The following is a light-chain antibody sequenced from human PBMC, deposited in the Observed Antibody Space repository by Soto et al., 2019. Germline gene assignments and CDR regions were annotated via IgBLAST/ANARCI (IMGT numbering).Light chain of an antibody. V-gene: IGLV2-14*03. CDR3: SSYTASAPFYI. CDR2: DVN. J-gene: IGLJ1*01. CDR1: RTDVDGYDY. Sequence: QSVLTQPASVSGSPGHSITISCTGARTDVDGYDYVTWYQQHPGQAPKFMIYDVNNRPSGVSHRFSGSKSGDTASLTISGLQAEDDADYYCSSYTASAPFYIFGTGTKVTVL.